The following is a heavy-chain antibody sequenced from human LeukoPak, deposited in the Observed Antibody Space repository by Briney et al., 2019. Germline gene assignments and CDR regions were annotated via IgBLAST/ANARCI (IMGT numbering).Heavy chain of an antibody. D-gene: IGHD2-15*01. V-gene: IGHV1-8*01. Sequence: ASVKVSCKPSGYTFTSYDVNWVRQATGQGLEWMGWVNPNSGHTGYAQKFQGRVTMTTNTSIGTAYMELSSLRSEDTAVYYCARGAPGSYCSGGSCPYFDYWGQGTLVSVSS. J-gene: IGHJ4*02. CDR3: ARGAPGSYCSGGSCPYFDY. CDR1: GYTFTSYD. CDR2: VNPNSGHT.